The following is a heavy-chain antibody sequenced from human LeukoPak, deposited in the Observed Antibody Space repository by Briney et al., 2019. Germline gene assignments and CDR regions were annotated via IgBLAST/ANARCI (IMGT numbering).Heavy chain of an antibody. V-gene: IGHV1-8*03. D-gene: IGHD3-16*01. Sequence: ASVKVSCKASGYTFTNYDINWVRQATGQGLEWMGWMNPNSGNTGYAQNFQGRVTITRNTSISTAYMELSSLRSEDTAVYYCARGNSVRYATKASFDYWGQGTLVTVSS. J-gene: IGHJ4*02. CDR3: ARGNSVRYATKASFDY. CDR1: GYTFTNYD. CDR2: MNPNSGNT.